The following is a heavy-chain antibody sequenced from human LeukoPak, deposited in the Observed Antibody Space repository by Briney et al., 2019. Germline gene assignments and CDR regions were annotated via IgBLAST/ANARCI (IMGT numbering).Heavy chain of an antibody. J-gene: IGHJ6*03. CDR1: GYSFTGYW. V-gene: IGHV5-51*01. CDR3: ARHPIAAAGSYYYYMDV. D-gene: IGHD6-13*01. CDR2: IYPGDSDT. Sequence: GESLKISCKGSGYSFTGYWIGWVRQMPGKGLEWMGIIYPGDSDTRYSPSFQGQVTISADKSISTAYLQWSSLKASDTAMYYCARHPIAAAGSYYYYMDVWGKGTTVTVSS.